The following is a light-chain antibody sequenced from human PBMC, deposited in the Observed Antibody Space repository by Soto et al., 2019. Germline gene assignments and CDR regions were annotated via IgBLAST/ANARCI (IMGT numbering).Light chain of an antibody. CDR3: QQYENRPYT. CDR1: QDISKF. V-gene: IGKV1-33*01. CDR2: DAS. Sequence: DIQMTHSPSCLSASXCGGVSFAXXASQDISKFLNWYQHKPGQAPSLLIYDASKSHFGVPSRFSGSGSGTDFTFTISSLQPEDNATYYCQQYENRPYTFGPGTKVDNK. J-gene: IGKJ3*01.